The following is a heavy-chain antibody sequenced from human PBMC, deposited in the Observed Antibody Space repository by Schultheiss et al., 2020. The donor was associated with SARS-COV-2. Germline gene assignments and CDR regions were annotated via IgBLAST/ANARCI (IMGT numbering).Heavy chain of an antibody. V-gene: IGHV3-74*01. CDR3: ARDYSSGWYPDWFDP. CDR1: GFTFDDYG. CDR2: INSDGSST. Sequence: GGSLRLSCAASGFTFDDYGMSWVRQAPGKGLVWVSRINSDGSSTSYADSVKGRFTISRDNAKNTLYLQMNSLRAEDTAVYYCARDYSSGWYPDWFDPWGQGTLVTVSS. J-gene: IGHJ5*02. D-gene: IGHD6-19*01.